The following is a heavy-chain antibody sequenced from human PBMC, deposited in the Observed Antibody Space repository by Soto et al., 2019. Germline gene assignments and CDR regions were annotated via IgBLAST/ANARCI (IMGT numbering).Heavy chain of an antibody. V-gene: IGHV3-23*01. CDR3: AKNQGVELVPLATVDWFDP. CDR1: GFIFENFG. D-gene: IGHD1-26*01. Sequence: PGGSLRLSCAASGFIFENFGMSWVRQAPGKGLEWISSISGSGSKKYYADSVTGRFTISRDNSKSTVYLELNNLSAEDTAVYLCAKNQGVELVPLATVDWFDPWGQGSVVTVSS. J-gene: IGHJ5*02. CDR2: ISGSGSKK.